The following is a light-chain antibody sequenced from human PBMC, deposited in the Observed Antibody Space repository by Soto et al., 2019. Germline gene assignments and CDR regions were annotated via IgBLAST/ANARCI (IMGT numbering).Light chain of an antibody. CDR2: DAS. Sequence: EIVLTQSPGTLSLSPGERATLSCRACQSVSSYLAWYQQKPGQAPRLLIYDASTRATGISARFSGSGSGTDFTLTISSLEPEDFTVYYCPQPSNWPVTFGQGTRVGIK. J-gene: IGKJ1*01. CDR1: QSVSSY. V-gene: IGKV3-11*01. CDR3: PQPSNWPVT.